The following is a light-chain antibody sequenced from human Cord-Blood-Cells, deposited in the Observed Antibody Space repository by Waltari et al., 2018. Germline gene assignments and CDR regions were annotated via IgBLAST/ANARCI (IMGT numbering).Light chain of an antibody. CDR3: QQYKNWPRT. Sequence: EIVMTQSPATLSVSPGERATLSCRASQSVSSNLAWSQQKPGQAPRLRSAGASSRATGIPARFSGRGSGTEFTLAISSLQSGDFAVYYCQQYKNWPRTFGEGTKVEI. CDR1: QSVSSN. V-gene: IGKV3D-15*01. J-gene: IGKJ1*01. CDR2: GAS.